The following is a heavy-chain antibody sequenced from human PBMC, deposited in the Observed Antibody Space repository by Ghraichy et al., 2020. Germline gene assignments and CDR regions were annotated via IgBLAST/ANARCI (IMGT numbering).Heavy chain of an antibody. CDR2: ISNDGSNK. CDR1: GFSFSSHG. CDR3: AKASYESSTNYWGRFEDY. D-gene: IGHD3-22*01. J-gene: IGHJ4*02. Sequence: GGSLRLSCAASGFSFSSHGMHWVRQAPGKGLERVAVISNDGSNKYYEDSVKGRFTISRDNSKNTVYLQMNNLRPEDTAVYYCAKASYESSTNYWGRFEDYWGQGALVTVSS. V-gene: IGHV3-30*18.